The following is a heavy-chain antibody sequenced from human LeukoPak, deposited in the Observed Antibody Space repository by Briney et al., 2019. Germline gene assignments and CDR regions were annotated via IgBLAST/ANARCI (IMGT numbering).Heavy chain of an antibody. D-gene: IGHD5-24*01. CDR2: ISSSSSYI. J-gene: IGHJ4*02. V-gene: IGHV3-21*01. CDR1: GFPFSSYS. CDR3: AREMRDGYNSIDY. Sequence: PGGSLRLSCAASGFPFSSYSMNWVRQAPGKGLEWVSSISSSSSYIYYADSVKGPFTISRDNAKNSLYLQMNSLRAQDTAVYYCAREMRDGYNSIDYWGEGTLVTVSS.